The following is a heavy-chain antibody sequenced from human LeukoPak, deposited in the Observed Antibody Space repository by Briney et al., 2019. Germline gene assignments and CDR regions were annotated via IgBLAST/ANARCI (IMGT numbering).Heavy chain of an antibody. J-gene: IGHJ5*02. CDR3: AGAYCGGDCYYDNNWFDP. CDR1: GGSISSSSYY. CDR2: IYYSGST. D-gene: IGHD2-21*02. Sequence: SETLSLTCTVSGGSISSSSYYWGWIRQPPGKGLEWIGSIYYSGSTYYNPSLKSRVTISVDTSKNQSSLKLSSVTAADTAVYYCAGAYCGGDCYYDNNWFDPWGQGTLVTVSS. V-gene: IGHV4-39*01.